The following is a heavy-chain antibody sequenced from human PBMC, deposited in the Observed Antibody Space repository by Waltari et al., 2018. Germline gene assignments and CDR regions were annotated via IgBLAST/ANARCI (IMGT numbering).Heavy chain of an antibody. V-gene: IGHV4-39*07. Sequence: QLQLQESGPGLVMPSETLSLTCTVSGGSISSSSYYWGWIRQPPGKGLEWIGSIYYSGSTYYNPSLKSRVTISVDTSKNQFSLKLSSVTAADTAVYYCARWGKEWELPTAYFYWGQGTLVTVSS. CDR3: ARWGKEWELPTAYFY. CDR2: IYYSGST. CDR1: GGSISSSSYY. D-gene: IGHD1-26*01. J-gene: IGHJ4*02.